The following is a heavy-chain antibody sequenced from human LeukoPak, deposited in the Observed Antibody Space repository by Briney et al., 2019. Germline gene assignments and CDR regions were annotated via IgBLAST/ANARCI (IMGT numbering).Heavy chain of an antibody. CDR3: ARVYCTNGVCFQYDY. Sequence: SVKVSCKASGGTFSSYTISWVRQAPGQGVEWMGRIIPILGIANYAQKFQGRVTITADKSTSTAYMELSSLRSEDTAVYYCARVYCTNGVCFQYDYWGQGTLVTVSS. V-gene: IGHV1-69*02. CDR2: IIPILGIA. D-gene: IGHD2-8*01. J-gene: IGHJ4*02. CDR1: GGTFSSYT.